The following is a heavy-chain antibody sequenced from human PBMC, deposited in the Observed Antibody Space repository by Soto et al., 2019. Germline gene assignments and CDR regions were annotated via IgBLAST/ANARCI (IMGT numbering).Heavy chain of an antibody. CDR2: ISGDGTTT. J-gene: IGHJ1*01. Sequence: PGGSLRLSCAASGFIFTNYWMHWVRQAPGERLVWVARISGDGTTTTYVDSAKGRFTISKDNAKNTVYLQMNGLRTEDTAVYYCGRGSGPRGRPYWGQGITVTVSS. CDR3: GRGSGPRGRPY. CDR1: GFIFTNYW. V-gene: IGHV3-74*01. D-gene: IGHD3-16*01.